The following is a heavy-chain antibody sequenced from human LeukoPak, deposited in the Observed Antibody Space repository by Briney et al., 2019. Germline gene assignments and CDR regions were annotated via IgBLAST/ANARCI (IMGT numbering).Heavy chain of an antibody. D-gene: IGHD6-19*01. CDR1: GFTFSSSW. V-gene: IGHV3-7*03. CDR2: IKQDGSEK. Sequence: GGSLRLSCAASGFTFSSSWMNWVRQAPGKGLEWVANIKQDGSEKYYVDSVKGRFTISRDNAKNSVYLQMNSLRAEDTAMCYCAGGAGWLIDYWGQGALVTVSS. CDR3: AGGAGWLIDY. J-gene: IGHJ4*02.